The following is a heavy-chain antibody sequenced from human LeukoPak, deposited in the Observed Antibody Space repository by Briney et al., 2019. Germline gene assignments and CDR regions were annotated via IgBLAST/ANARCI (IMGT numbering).Heavy chain of an antibody. D-gene: IGHD3-3*01. J-gene: IGHJ3*02. CDR1: GYTFTSYY. V-gene: IGHV1-46*03. Sequence: ASVKVSCKASGYTFTSYYMHWVRQAPGQGLEWIGIINPSGGSTSYAQKFQGRVTMTRDTFTSTVYMELSSLRPEDTAVYYCARVGLNDFWSGAAGLRSAFDIWGQGTMVTVSS. CDR2: INPSGGST. CDR3: ARVGLNDFWSGAAGLRSAFDI.